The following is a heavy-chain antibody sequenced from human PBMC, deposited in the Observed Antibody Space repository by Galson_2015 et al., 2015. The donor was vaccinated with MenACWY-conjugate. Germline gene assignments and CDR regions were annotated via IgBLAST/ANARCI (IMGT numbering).Heavy chain of an antibody. D-gene: IGHD3-22*01. Sequence: SVKVSCKASGYTFTSYGISWVRQTPGQGLEWMGWISAYNGNTNCAQKLQGRVTMTTDTSTSTAYMELRSLRSDDTAVYYCARGGGLYYYDSSSYYAYWGQGTLVTVSS. J-gene: IGHJ4*02. CDR2: ISAYNGNT. CDR3: ARGGGLYYYDSSSYYAY. CDR1: GYTFTSYG. V-gene: IGHV1-18*01.